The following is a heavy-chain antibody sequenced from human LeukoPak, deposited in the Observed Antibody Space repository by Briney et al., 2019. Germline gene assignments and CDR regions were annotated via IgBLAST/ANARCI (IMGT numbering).Heavy chain of an antibody. V-gene: IGHV3-30-3*01. CDR2: ISYDGSNK. Sequence: PGGSLRLSCAASGFTFSSYAMHWVRQAPGKGLEWVAVISYDGSNKYYADSVKGRFTISRDNSKNTLYLQMNSLRAEDTAVYYCASAHYYYDSSGYYSIDYWGQGTLVTVSS. CDR3: ASAHYYYDSSGYYSIDY. J-gene: IGHJ4*02. CDR1: GFTFSSYA. D-gene: IGHD3-22*01.